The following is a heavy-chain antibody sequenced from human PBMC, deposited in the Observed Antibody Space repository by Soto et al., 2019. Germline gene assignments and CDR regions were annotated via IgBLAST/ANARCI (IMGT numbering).Heavy chain of an antibody. CDR1: GGSFSGYY. D-gene: IGHD6-19*01. V-gene: IGHV4-34*01. CDR3: ARGGRQWLASHYYFDY. Sequence: QVQLQQWGAGLLKPSETLSLTCAVYGGSFSGYYWSWIRQPPGKGLEWIGEINHSGSTNYNPSLKSRATISXXTXTXXFSLTLGSVTAADTAVYYCARGGRQWLASHYYFDYWGQGTLVTVSS. CDR2: INHSGST. J-gene: IGHJ4*02.